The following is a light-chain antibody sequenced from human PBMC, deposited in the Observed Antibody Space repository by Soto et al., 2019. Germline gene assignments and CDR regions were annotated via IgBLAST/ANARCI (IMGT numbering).Light chain of an antibody. J-gene: IGKJ5*01. CDR3: QQRAGSST. V-gene: IGKV3-11*01. CDR1: QTVSNQ. Sequence: EIVFTQSPVTLSLSPGERATLSCRASQTVSNQLAWYQQKPGQAPRLLIYDASRRVTGIPARFSGSGSGTDFTLTLSSLEPEDFAVYYCQQRAGSSTFGQGTRLEI. CDR2: DAS.